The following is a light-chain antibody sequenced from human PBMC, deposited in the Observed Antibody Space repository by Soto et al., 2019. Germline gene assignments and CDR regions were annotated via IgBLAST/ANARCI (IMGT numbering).Light chain of an antibody. Sequence: DILLTQSPSTLSASVGDRVTISCRASQSINKWLALYQHKPGKAPNLLIHKASHLESGVPSRFSGSGSGTEFTLTISSLQSEDFAVYFCQQYNNWLPWTFGQGTKVDI. V-gene: IGKV1-5*03. CDR1: QSINKW. CDR2: KAS. J-gene: IGKJ1*01. CDR3: QQYNNWLPWT.